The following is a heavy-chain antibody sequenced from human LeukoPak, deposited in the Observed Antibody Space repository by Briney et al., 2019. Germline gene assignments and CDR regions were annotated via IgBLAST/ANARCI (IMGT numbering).Heavy chain of an antibody. V-gene: IGHV4-34*01. Sequence: SETLSLTCAVYGGSFSGYYWSWIRQPPGKGQEWIGEINHSGSTNYNPSLKSRVTISVDTSKNQFSLKLSSVTAADTAVYYCARAYILTGYYAYWGQGTLVTVSS. CDR1: GGSFSGYY. J-gene: IGHJ4*02. CDR3: ARAYILTGYYAY. D-gene: IGHD3-9*01. CDR2: INHSGST.